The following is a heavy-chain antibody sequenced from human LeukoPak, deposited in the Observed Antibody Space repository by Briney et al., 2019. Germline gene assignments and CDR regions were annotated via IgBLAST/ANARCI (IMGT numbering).Heavy chain of an antibody. V-gene: IGHV3-13*01. CDR3: ARGPPRGIYYYMDV. J-gene: IGHJ6*03. CDR1: GFTFSSFD. CDR2: IGTASDT. D-gene: IGHD1-1*01. Sequence: GGSLRLPCAASGFTFSSFDMHWVRQPTGQGLEWVSTIGTASDTYYPGSVEGRFTLSRDNAKNSLYLQMNSLTAGDTAVYYCARGPPRGIYYYMDVWSKGTTVTVSS.